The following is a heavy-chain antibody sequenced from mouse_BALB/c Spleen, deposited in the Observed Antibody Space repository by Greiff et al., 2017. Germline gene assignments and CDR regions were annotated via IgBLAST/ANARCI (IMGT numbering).Heavy chain of an antibody. V-gene: IGHV1S34*01. Sequence: LVKTGASVKISCTASGYSFTGCYMHWVKQSPGKNLEWIGYISCYSGATSYNQKFKGKATFTVDSTSSTAYMQINSLTSEASAVYYCARSGDYGWFAYWGQGTLVTVSA. J-gene: IGHJ3*01. CDR1: GYSFTGCY. CDR2: ISCYSGAT. CDR3: ARSGDYGWFAY. D-gene: IGHD2-4*01.